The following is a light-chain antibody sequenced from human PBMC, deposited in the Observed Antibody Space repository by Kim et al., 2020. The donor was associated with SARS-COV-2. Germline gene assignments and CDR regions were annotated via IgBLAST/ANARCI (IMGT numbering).Light chain of an antibody. V-gene: IGLV2-23*02. CDR1: SNDFGSYDI. Sequence: GQSITIACTGTSNDFGSYDIVSWYQQLPGKAPKLVIYEVTKRPSGISSRFSGSKSGNTASLSISGLQTEDEADYSCFSYAGSGTWVFGGGTQLTVL. J-gene: IGLJ2*01. CDR2: EVT. CDR3: FSYAGSGTWV.